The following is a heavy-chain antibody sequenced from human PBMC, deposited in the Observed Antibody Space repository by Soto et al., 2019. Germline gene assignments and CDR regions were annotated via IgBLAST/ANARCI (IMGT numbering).Heavy chain of an antibody. CDR2: ISGSGGST. J-gene: IGHJ4*02. Sequence: GESLKISCAASGFTFSSYAMSWVRQAPGKGLEWVSAISGSGGSTYYADSVKGRFTISRDNSKNTLYLQMNSLRAEDTAVYYCAKDARAPGYSNYDYWGQGTLVTVSS. D-gene: IGHD4-4*01. V-gene: IGHV3-23*01. CDR3: AKDARAPGYSNYDY. CDR1: GFTFSSYA.